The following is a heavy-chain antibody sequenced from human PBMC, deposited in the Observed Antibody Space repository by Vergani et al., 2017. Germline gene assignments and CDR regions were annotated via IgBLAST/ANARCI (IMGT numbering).Heavy chain of an antibody. Sequence: ELELVESGGGVGHLGGFLTLSCVISGFSFDDFAMHWVRQAPGKSLEWVSGISWNSDKRDYADSVKGRFLIFKDNAKNSVELQILRLKPEDTGVYYCAKDMFDFWSDYRGSVFDVWGRGTMV. J-gene: IGHJ3*01. V-gene: IGHV3-9*01. CDR3: AKDMFDFWSDYRGSVFDV. CDR2: ISWNSDKR. CDR1: GFSFDDFA. D-gene: IGHD3-3*01.